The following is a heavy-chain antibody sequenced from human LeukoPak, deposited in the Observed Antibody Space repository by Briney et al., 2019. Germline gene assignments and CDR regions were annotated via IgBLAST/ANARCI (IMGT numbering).Heavy chain of an antibody. CDR1: GFTFSSYS. V-gene: IGHV3-48*04. CDR3: ARDRGGSYSAIDY. Sequence: PGGSLRLSCAASGFTFSSYSMNWVRQAPGKGLEWVSFISSSSSTIYYADSVKGRFTISRDNAKNSLYLQMNSLRAEDTAVYYCARDRGGSYSAIDYWGQETLVTVSS. CDR2: ISSSSSTI. D-gene: IGHD1-26*01. J-gene: IGHJ4*02.